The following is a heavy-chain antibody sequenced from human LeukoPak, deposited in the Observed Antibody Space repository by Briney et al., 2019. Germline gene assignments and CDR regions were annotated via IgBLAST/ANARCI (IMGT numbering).Heavy chain of an antibody. Sequence: GGFLRLSCAASGFTFSSYAMSWVRQAPGKGLEWVSAISGSGGSTYYADSVKGRFTISRDNAKNSLYLQMNSLRAEDTAVYYCARAVAGFPGYYFDYWGQGTLVTVSS. D-gene: IGHD6-19*01. J-gene: IGHJ4*02. CDR3: ARAVAGFPGYYFDY. CDR2: ISGSGGST. V-gene: IGHV3-23*01. CDR1: GFTFSSYA.